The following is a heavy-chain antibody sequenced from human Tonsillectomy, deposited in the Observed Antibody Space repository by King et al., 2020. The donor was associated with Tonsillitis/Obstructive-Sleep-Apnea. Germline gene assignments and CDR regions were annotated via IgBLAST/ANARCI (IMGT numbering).Heavy chain of an antibody. V-gene: IGHV4-39*01. CDR1: GGSISSSSYY. D-gene: IGHD7-27*01. J-gene: IGHJ4*02. CDR3: ASETGAFLSGFDY. Sequence: QLQESGPGLVKPSETLSLTCTVSGGSISSSSYYWGWIRQPPGKGLEWIGSIYYSGSTYYNPSLKSRVTISVDTSKNQFSLKLSSVTAADTAVYYCASETGAFLSGFDYWAREPWSPSPQ. CDR2: IYYSGST.